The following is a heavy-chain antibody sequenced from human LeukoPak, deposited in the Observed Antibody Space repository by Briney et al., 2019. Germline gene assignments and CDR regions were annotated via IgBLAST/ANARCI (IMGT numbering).Heavy chain of an antibody. D-gene: IGHD6-19*01. CDR1: AFTFSSYA. V-gene: IGHV3-23*01. Sequence: GGSLTLAWAVSAFTFSSYAENWDRQPPGKGLGWVPAISGMVDTTKHTNSVKGRFTMSRDNSNNALSLQRNSLRAVDTAVYDCAKETTLRISSAWYQELDYWGQGTLVTVSS. CDR3: AKETTLRISSAWYQELDY. J-gene: IGHJ4*02. CDR2: ISGMVDTT.